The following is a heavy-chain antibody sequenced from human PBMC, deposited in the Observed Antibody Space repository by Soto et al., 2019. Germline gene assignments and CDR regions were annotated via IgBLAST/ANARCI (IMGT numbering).Heavy chain of an antibody. CDR2: IWYDGSNK. Sequence: GGSLRLSCAASGFTFSSYGMHWVRQAPGKGLEWVAVIWYDGSNKYYADSVKGRFTISRDNSKNTLYLQMNSLRAEDTAVYYCARDLGGWLQSKYRMDVWGQGTTVTVSS. CDR1: GFTFSSYG. D-gene: IGHD5-12*01. CDR3: ARDLGGWLQSKYRMDV. V-gene: IGHV3-33*01. J-gene: IGHJ6*02.